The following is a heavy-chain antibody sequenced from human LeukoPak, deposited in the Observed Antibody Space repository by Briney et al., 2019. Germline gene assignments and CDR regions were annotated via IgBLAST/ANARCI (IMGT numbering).Heavy chain of an antibody. D-gene: IGHD4-17*01. CDR3: ARELPVDYGDHAAFDI. J-gene: IGHJ3*02. CDR2: IYYSGST. Sequence: SETLSLTCTVSGGSISSYYWSWIRQPPGKGLEWIGYIYYSGSTNYNPSLKSRVAISVDTSKNQFSLKLSSVTAADTAVYYCARELPVDYGDHAAFDIWGQGTMVTVSS. CDR1: GGSISSYY. V-gene: IGHV4-59*01.